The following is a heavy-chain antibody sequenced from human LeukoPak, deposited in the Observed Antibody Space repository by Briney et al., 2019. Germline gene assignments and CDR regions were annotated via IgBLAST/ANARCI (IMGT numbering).Heavy chain of an antibody. D-gene: IGHD6-19*01. Sequence: GGSLRLSCAASGLTFSSYAMHWVRQTPGKGLEWVSAISGSGGSTQYADSVRGRFIISRDNSKNTLWLQMNSLGAEDTAIYYCSKTPGGPVAGRNWYFDLWGRGTLVTVSS. V-gene: IGHV3-23*01. CDR2: ISGSGGST. J-gene: IGHJ2*01. CDR1: GLTFSSYA. CDR3: SKTPGGPVAGRNWYFDL.